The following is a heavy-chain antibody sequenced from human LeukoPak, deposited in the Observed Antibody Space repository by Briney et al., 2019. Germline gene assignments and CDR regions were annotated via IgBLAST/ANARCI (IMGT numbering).Heavy chain of an antibody. Sequence: SETLARTCNVPGCSISDYYWSWIRQHPRKNKEKTEYFYYTGSTNYNPSLKSRVTTSVDTSKNQFSLKLISVTAADTAVYYCARSPQRGYIYGYLKHFDYWGQGTLVTVSS. V-gene: IGHV4-59*01. CDR2: FYYTGST. CDR3: ARSPQRGYIYGYLKHFDY. CDR1: GCSISDYY. D-gene: IGHD5-18*01. J-gene: IGHJ4*02.